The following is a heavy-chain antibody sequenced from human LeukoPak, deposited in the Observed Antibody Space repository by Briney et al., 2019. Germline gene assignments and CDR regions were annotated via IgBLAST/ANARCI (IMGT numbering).Heavy chain of an antibody. D-gene: IGHD6-19*01. CDR1: GGSISRYY. CDR3: ARVLGYSSGWYGRYFDY. V-gene: IGHV4-59*01. J-gene: IGHJ4*02. Sequence: PSETLSLTCTVSGGSISRYYWSWIRQPPGKGLEGIGYIYYSGSTNYNPSLKSRVTISVETSKNQFSLKLSSVTAADTAVYYCARVLGYSSGWYGRYFDYWGQGTLVTVSS. CDR2: IYYSGST.